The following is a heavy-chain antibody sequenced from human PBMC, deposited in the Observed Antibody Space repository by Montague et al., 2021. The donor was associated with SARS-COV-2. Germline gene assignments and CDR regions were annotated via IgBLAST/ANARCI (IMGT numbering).Heavy chain of an antibody. CDR3: ARFPTSYYYDRKAAPATRDAFDV. V-gene: IGHV4-39*01. CDR2: IYYSGST. CDR1: GGSISSSSYY. Sequence: SETLSLTCTVSGGSISSSSYYWGWIRQPPGKGLEWIGSIYYSGSTYYNPSLKSRVTISVDTSKNQFSLKLSSVTAADAAVYYCARFPTSYYYDRKAAPATRDAFDVWGQGTMVTVSS. J-gene: IGHJ3*01. D-gene: IGHD3-22*01.